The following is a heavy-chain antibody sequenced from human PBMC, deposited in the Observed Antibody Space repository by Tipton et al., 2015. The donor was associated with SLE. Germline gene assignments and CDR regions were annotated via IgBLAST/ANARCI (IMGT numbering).Heavy chain of an antibody. CDR3: AREEDYGDYSIDY. D-gene: IGHD4-17*01. V-gene: IGHV3-48*02. J-gene: IGHJ4*02. CDR1: GGSISSSN. CDR2: ISSSGSTI. Sequence: LSLTCAVSGGSISSSNWRSWVRQPPGKGLEWLSYISSSGSTIFYSDSVKDRFTISRDNAKNSLFLQLNSLRDEDTAVYYCAREEDYGDYSIDYWGLGALVSVSS.